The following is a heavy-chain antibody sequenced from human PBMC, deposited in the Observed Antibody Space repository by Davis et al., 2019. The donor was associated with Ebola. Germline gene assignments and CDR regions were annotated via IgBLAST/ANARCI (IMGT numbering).Heavy chain of an antibody. D-gene: IGHD3-16*02. V-gene: IGHV1-2*02. CDR1: GYTFTAYY. CDR3: ARDRLSSRRAPSSLDS. J-gene: IGHJ4*02. Sequence: ASVKVSCKTSGYTFTAYYLHWVRQAPGQGLEWMGWINPYTGGTNYAHTFEGRITMTLDTSSGTGYMEVTRLRPDGTAIYYCARDRLSSRRAPSSLDSRGQGTLVTVSS. CDR2: INPYTGGT.